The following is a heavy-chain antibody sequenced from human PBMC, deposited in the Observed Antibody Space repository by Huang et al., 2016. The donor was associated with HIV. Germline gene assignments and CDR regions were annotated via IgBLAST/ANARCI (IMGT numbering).Heavy chain of an antibody. V-gene: IGHV3-74*02. Sequence: EVELAESGGGSVRPGQSLRLSCVGSGFIFSDYWMHWVRQIPGKGLMWVERSESDGSSTSYADSVKGRFTIYRDNARNTVYLQMSSLRVDDTAVYYCVRAREKGYDFWSGYRYWGQGAQVTVSS. CDR1: GFIFSDYW. CDR3: VRAREKGYDFWSGYRY. CDR2: SESDGSST. D-gene: IGHD3-3*01. J-gene: IGHJ4*01.